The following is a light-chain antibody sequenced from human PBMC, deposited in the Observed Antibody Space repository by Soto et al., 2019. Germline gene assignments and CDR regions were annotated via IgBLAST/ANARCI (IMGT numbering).Light chain of an antibody. CDR1: QSLSREL. CDR2: ASS. CDR3: QHYINSPWT. Sequence: EIVWTQSPGTLSLSPGERATLSCRASQSLSRELLAWYQQKPGQAPRLLIYASSRRATDIPDRFSGSGSGTDFTLTISRLEPEDFAVYYCQHYINSPWTFGQGTKVEIK. V-gene: IGKV3-20*01. J-gene: IGKJ1*01.